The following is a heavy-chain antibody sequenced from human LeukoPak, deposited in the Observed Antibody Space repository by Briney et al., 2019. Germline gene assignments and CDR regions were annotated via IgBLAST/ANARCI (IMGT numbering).Heavy chain of an antibody. J-gene: IGHJ4*02. CDR2: ISSSSSYI. CDR1: GFTFSSYS. D-gene: IGHD3-22*01. CDR3: ARDRYYDSSGYYTFDY. Sequence: PGGSLRLSCAASGFTFSSYSMNWVRQAPGKGLEWVSSISSSSSYIYYADSVKGRFTISRDNAKNSLYLQMNSLRAEGTAVYYCARDRYYDSSGYYTFDYWGQGTLVTVSS. V-gene: IGHV3-21*01.